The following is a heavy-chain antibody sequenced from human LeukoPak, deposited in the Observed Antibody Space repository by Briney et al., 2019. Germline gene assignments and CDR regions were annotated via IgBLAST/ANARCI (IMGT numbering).Heavy chain of an antibody. Sequence: SETLSLTCTATGGSISSYHWSWTRQPPGKGLEWIGYIYYSGSTNYNPSLKSRVTISVGTSKNQFSLKLSSVTAADTAVYYCARCRKEGNWFDPCGQGTLVTVSS. CDR2: IYYSGST. CDR3: ARCRKEGNWFDP. CDR1: GGSISSYH. J-gene: IGHJ5*02. D-gene: IGHD1-14*01. V-gene: IGHV4-59*01.